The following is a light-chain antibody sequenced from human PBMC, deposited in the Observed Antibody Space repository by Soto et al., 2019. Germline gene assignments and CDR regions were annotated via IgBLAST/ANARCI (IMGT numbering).Light chain of an antibody. J-gene: IGLJ2*01. V-gene: IGLV2-14*03. Sequence: QSVLTQPASVSGSPGQSITVSGTGAVSEVAGYTYVAWYQQHPGKGPKVIIYDVSNRPSGVSNRFAGSKSVTTGSLTISGLQADDEADYYCSSFTSNLGLFGGGTKLTVL. CDR1: VSEVAGYTY. CDR3: SSFTSNLGL. CDR2: DVS.